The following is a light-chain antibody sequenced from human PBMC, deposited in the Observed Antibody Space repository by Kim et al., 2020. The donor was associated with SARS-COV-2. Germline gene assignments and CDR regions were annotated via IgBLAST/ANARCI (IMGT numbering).Light chain of an antibody. CDR3: QTWGTGIRV. J-gene: IGLJ3*02. CDR1: SGHSSYA. Sequence: SVKLTGTLSSGHSSYAIAGHQQQPEKGPRYLMKLNSDGSHSKGDGIPDRVSGSSSGAERYLTISSLQSEDEADYYCQTWGTGIRVFGGGTQLTVL. V-gene: IGLV4-69*01. CDR2: LNSDGSH.